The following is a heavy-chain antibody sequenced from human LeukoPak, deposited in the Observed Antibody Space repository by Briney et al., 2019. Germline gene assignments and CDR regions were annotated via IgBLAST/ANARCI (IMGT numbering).Heavy chain of an antibody. J-gene: IGHJ4*02. D-gene: IGHD2-8*02. CDR1: GFTFSDHF. CDR2: VKNKANRYTT. CDR3: VRRVFGQYGTGSCPKDY. Sequence: PGGSLRLSCAASGFTFSDHFIDSGRQAPGKGLEWVGRVKNKANRYTTEYAASVKGRFTISRDDSKNSLYLQMNSLETEDTALYTCVRRVFGQYGTGSCPKDYWGQETLVTVSS. V-gene: IGHV3-72*01.